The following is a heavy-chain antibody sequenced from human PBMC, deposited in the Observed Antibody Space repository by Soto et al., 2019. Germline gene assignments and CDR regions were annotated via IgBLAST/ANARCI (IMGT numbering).Heavy chain of an antibody. CDR2: IIPIFGTA. Sequence: ASVKVSCKASGGTFSSYAISWVRQAPGQGLEWMGGIIPIFGTANYAQKFQGRVTITADESTSTAYMELSSLRSEDTAVYYCGLVATAVDYYYGMDVWGQGTTVTV. CDR1: GGTFSSYA. D-gene: IGHD5-12*01. V-gene: IGHV1-69*13. CDR3: GLVATAVDYYYGMDV. J-gene: IGHJ6*02.